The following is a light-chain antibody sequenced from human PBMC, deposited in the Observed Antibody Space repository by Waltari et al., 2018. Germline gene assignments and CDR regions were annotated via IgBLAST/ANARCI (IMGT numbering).Light chain of an antibody. J-gene: IGKJ3*01. CDR2: AAS. CDR1: QSIGSY. Sequence: DIQMTPSPSSLSASVGDRVTITCRASQSIGSYLNWYQHKPGKAPKLLIYAASSLQTGVPSRFSGSGSGTDFTLTITSLQPEDFATYYCHQSYSTLLTFGPGTKVDIK. CDR3: HQSYSTLLT. V-gene: IGKV1-39*01.